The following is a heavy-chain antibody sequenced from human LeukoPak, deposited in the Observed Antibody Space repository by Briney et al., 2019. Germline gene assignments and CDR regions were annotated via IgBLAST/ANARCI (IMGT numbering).Heavy chain of an antibody. D-gene: IGHD1-26*01. Sequence: GESLKISCEGSGYSFGNRWIGWVRQMPGKGLEWMGIIYPDDSDTIYNPSFEGQVTISADTSISTAYLQWSSLKASDTAMYYCARLLELNNWFDPWGQGALVTVSS. CDR3: ARLLELNNWFDP. V-gene: IGHV5-51*01. CDR1: GYSFGNRW. CDR2: IYPDDSDT. J-gene: IGHJ5*02.